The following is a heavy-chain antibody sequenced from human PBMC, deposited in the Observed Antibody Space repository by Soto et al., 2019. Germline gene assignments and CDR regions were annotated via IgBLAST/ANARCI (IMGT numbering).Heavy chain of an antibody. CDR2: IDWDDDK. CDR1: GFSLSTSGMF. J-gene: IGHJ4*02. D-gene: IGHD2-15*01. CDR3: AREVVAAHRNYFDY. Sequence: GPTLVNPTQTLTLTCTFSGFSLSTSGMFVSWIRQPPGKALDGLALIDWDDDKYYSTSLKTRLTISKDTSKNQVVLTMTNMDPVDTATYYCAREVVAAHRNYFDYWGQGNLVTVS. V-gene: IGHV2-70*01.